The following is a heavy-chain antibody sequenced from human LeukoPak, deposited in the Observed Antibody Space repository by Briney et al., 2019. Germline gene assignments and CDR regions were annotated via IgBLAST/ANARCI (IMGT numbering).Heavy chain of an antibody. V-gene: IGHV3-48*01. D-gene: IGHD1-26*01. CDR1: GFTFSTYI. J-gene: IGHJ3*02. Sequence: GGSLRLSCAASGFTFSTYIMNWVRQTPGKGLEWVSYISSSSSTIYYADSVRGRFTISRDNAKNSLYLQMNSLRAEDTAVYYCAREDWVGAFDIWGQGTMVTVSS. CDR3: AREDWVGAFDI. CDR2: ISSSSSTI.